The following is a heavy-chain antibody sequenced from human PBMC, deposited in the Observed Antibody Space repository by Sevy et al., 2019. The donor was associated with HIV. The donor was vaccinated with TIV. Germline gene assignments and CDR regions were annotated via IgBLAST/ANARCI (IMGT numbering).Heavy chain of an antibody. V-gene: IGHV3-48*01. D-gene: IGHD6-13*01. CDR1: GFTFKTYN. CDR3: ARDGLPAPAKFDY. CDR2: ITSSSSII. J-gene: IGHJ4*02. Sequence: GSLRLSCVASGFTFKTYNMNWVHQAPGKGLEWVSYITSSSSIIYYADSVRDRFTISRDNAKNSLYLQMNSLRPEDTAVYFCARDGLPAPAKFDYWGQGTQVTVSS.